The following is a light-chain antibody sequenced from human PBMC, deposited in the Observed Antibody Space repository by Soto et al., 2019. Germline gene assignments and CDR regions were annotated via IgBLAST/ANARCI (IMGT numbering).Light chain of an antibody. CDR3: SSYTSINTRV. CDR1: SSDVGGYNH. V-gene: IGLV2-14*01. Sequence: QSVLTQPASVSGSPGQSITISCTGTSSDVGGYNHVYWYQQHPGKAPKLMIYDVSNRPSGVSNRFSGSKSGNTASLSISGLQPEDEADYHCSSYTSINTRVFGGGTKLTVL. CDR2: DVS. J-gene: IGLJ3*02.